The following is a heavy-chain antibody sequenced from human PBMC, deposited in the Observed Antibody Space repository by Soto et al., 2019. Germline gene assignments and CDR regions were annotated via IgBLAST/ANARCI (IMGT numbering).Heavy chain of an antibody. CDR1: GYTFTGYY. CDR3: GRGKTLYYGMDV. D-gene: IGHD3-16*01. V-gene: IGHV1-2*04. J-gene: IGHJ6*02. CDR2: INPNSGGT. Sequence: QVQLVQSGAEVKKPGASVKVSCKASGYTFTGYYMHCVRQAPGQGLEWMGWINPNSGGTNYAQKFQGWVTMTRDTAISTAYMELSRLRSDDTAVYYCGRGKTLYYGMDVWGQGTTLTFSS.